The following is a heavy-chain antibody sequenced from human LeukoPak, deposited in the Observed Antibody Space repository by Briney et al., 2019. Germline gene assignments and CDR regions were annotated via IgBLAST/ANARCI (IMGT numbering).Heavy chain of an antibody. CDR3: ARPAAGNAPYFDY. D-gene: IGHD6-19*01. V-gene: IGHV5-51*01. J-gene: IGHJ4*02. CDR2: IYPGDSDT. CDR1: GYTFTSNW. Sequence: LGESLEISCKGSGYTFTSNWIVWVRQMPGKGLEWMGIIYPGDSDTRYSPSFQGQVTISADKSISTAYLQWSSLKASDTAMYYCARPAAGNAPYFDYWGQEPLVTVSS.